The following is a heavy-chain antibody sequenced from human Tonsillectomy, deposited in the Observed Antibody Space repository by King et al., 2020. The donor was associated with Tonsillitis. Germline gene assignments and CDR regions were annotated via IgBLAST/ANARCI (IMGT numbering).Heavy chain of an antibody. CDR1: GFTFSSYG. Sequence: VQLVESGGGVVQPGRSLRLSCAASGFTFSSYGMHWVRQAPGKGLEWVAVISYDGNKKYYVDSVKGRFSISRDNSKNTLYLQMNSLRAEDTAVYYCARDRLMAAAAGTDYGMDVWGQGTTVTVSS. CDR2: ISYDGNKK. J-gene: IGHJ6*02. D-gene: IGHD6-13*01. CDR3: ARDRLMAAAAGTDYGMDV. V-gene: IGHV3-30*03.